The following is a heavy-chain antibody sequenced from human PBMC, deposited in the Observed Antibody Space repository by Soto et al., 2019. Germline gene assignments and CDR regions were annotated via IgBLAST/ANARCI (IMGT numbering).Heavy chain of an antibody. CDR3: ARVYGDYLWYFDL. J-gene: IGHJ2*01. D-gene: IGHD4-17*01. Sequence: LSLTCTVSGGSISSGDYYWSWIRQPPGKGLEWIGYIYYSGSTYYNPSLKSRVTISVDTSKNQFSLKLSSVTAADTAVYYCARVYGDYLWYFDLWGRGTLVTVS. CDR1: GGSISSGDYY. V-gene: IGHV4-30-4*01. CDR2: IYYSGST.